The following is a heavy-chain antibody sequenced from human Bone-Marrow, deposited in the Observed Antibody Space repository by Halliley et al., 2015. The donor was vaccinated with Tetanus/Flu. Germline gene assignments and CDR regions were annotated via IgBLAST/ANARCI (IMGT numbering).Heavy chain of an antibody. CDR3: ARGYSATIFGVVLDY. V-gene: IGHV4-59*11. Sequence: TLSLTCTFSGDSTSGHYWNWIRQPPGKGLEWIGYVYYTGSTTYNPSLESRVTMSVDASRNQFSLKLKSVTAADTAVHYCARGYSATIFGVVLDYWGQGTLVTVSS. CDR1: GDSTSGHY. CDR2: VYYTGST. D-gene: IGHD3-3*01. J-gene: IGHJ4*02.